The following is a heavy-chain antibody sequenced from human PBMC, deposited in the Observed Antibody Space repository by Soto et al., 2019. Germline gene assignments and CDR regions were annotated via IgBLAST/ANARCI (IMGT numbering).Heavy chain of an antibody. V-gene: IGHV4-39*01. CDR3: TDMLGQWLPRD. J-gene: IGHJ1*01. D-gene: IGHD6-19*01. CDR1: GRASSGALSH. Sequence: DDLSLIPTYSGRASSGALSHTGSSPPPSGEGMEWIGTIYYTGAAYYNPSLQSRVTISVDTSRNQFSMKVNSVTAADTAIYYCTDMLGQWLPRDWGQGTVVTVSS. CDR2: IYYTGAA.